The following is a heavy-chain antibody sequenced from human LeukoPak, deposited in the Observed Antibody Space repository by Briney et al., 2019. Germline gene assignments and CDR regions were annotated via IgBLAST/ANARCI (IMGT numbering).Heavy chain of an antibody. D-gene: IGHD5-12*01. J-gene: IGHJ6*02. CDR2: ISYGGGNK. CDR1: GFTLTIYD. CDR3: ARVLPKAYSGSYYYYYGIDA. V-gene: IGHV3-30*04. Sequence: GGSLRLSCAASGFTLTIYDMHWVRQAPGKGLGWLEFISYGGGNKYSADSVKGRFTISRDNSKNTLFLQMNSLRAEDTAVYYCARVLPKAYSGSYYYYYGIDAWGQGTMVTVSS.